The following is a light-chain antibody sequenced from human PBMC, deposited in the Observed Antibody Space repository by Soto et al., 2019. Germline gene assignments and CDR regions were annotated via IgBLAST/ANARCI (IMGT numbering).Light chain of an antibody. V-gene: IGLV2-14*01. Sequence: QSALTQPASVSGSPGQSITISCTGTSSDVGYYDYVSWYQQHPGKAPKLIIYEVSNRPSGVSSRFSGSKSGNTASLTISGLQTEDESDYYCTSYTSKSTYVFGTGTKLTVL. CDR1: SSDVGYYDY. CDR3: TSYTSKSTYV. J-gene: IGLJ1*01. CDR2: EVS.